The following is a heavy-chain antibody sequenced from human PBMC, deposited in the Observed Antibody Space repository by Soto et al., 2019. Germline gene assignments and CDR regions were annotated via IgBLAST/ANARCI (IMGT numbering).Heavy chain of an antibody. CDR3: AKDRPYSSGWYAPNWFDP. CDR2: ISYDGSNK. Sequence: GGSLRLSCAASGFTFSSYGMHWVRQAPGKGLEWVAVISYDGSNKYYADFVKGRFTISRDNSKNTLYLQMNSLRAEDTALYYCAKDRPYSSGWYAPNWFDPWGQGTLVTVSS. CDR1: GFTFSSYG. J-gene: IGHJ5*02. D-gene: IGHD6-19*01. V-gene: IGHV3-30*18.